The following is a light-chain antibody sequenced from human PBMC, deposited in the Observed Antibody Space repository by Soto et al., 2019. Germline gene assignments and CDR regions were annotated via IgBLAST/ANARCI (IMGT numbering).Light chain of an antibody. CDR2: GAS. Sequence: EIVMTQSPATLSVSPGERATLSCRASQSVSSNLAWYQQKPGQAPRLLIYGASTRATGIPARFSGSGSGTEFTITISRLQSEDFAVYYCQQYNNWPPGTFGPGTKVDIK. CDR3: QQYNNWPPGT. J-gene: IGKJ3*01. CDR1: QSVSSN. V-gene: IGKV3-15*01.